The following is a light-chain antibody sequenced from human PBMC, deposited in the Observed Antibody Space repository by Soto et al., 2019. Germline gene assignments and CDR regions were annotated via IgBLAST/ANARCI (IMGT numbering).Light chain of an antibody. CDR2: EVT. J-gene: IGLJ1*01. V-gene: IGLV2-14*01. CDR1: ISDVGGFNY. CDR3: ISYTSGSSPYV. Sequence: QSALTQPASVSGSPGQSITISCTGTISDVGGFNYVSWYQHHPGKAPKLMIYEVTNRPSGVSNRFSGSKSGNTASLTISGLQPEDEADYYCISYTSGSSPYVFGTGTKLTVL.